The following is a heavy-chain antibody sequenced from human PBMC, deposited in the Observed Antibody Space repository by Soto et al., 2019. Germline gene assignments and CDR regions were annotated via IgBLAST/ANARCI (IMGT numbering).Heavy chain of an antibody. CDR1: GGTFSSYA. J-gene: IGHJ6*02. Sequence: QVQLVQSGAEVQKPGSSVKVSCKASGGTFSSYAISWVRQAPGHGLEWMGGIIPIFGTATYAQNFQGRVTITADKSTSTANLELSSLRCEDTSEYYCAGVPGLAWTIAVAGTWGYYGMDVWGQGTTVTV. D-gene: IGHD6-19*01. CDR2: IIPIFGTA. CDR3: AGVPGLAWTIAVAGTWGYYGMDV. V-gene: IGHV1-69*06.